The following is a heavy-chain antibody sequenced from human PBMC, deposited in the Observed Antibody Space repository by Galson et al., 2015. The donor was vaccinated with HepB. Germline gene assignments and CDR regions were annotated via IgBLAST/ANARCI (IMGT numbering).Heavy chain of an antibody. J-gene: IGHJ3*02. D-gene: IGHD3-3*01. CDR2: ISPSTTTT. V-gene: IGHV3-48*04. CDR3: ARDFTISPSFDI. Sequence: SLRLSCAASGFTFSSYSMNWVRQAPGKGLEWVSYISPSTTTTYYADSVKGRFTISRDNAKKSLYLQMNSLRAEDSAVYYCARDFTISPSFDIWGQGTTVTVSS. CDR1: GFTFSSYS.